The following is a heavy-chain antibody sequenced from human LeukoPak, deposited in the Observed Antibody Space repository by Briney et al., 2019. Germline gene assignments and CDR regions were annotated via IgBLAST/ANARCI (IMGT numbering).Heavy chain of an antibody. CDR2: IYYSGST. CDR1: GGSISSSFYY. V-gene: IGHV4-39*01. J-gene: IGHJ4*02. Sequence: SETLSLTCTVSGGSISSSFYYWGWIRQPPGKGLEWIGSIYYSGSTYYSPSLRGRVTISEDTSKNQFSLKLSSVTAADTAVYYCARSRYDSSAYGGFDYWGQGTLVTVSS. CDR3: ARSRYDSSAYGGFDY. D-gene: IGHD3-22*01.